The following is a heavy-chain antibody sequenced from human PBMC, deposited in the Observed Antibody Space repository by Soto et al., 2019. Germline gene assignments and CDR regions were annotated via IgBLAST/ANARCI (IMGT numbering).Heavy chain of an antibody. V-gene: IGHV3-23*01. CDR1: GFTFSSDA. D-gene: IGHD3-3*01. CDR3: AKDPRDYDFWSGYDYYFDY. CDR2: SSGSGGST. Sequence: EVQLLESGGGLVQPGGSLRLACAASGFTFSSDAMSWVRQAPGKGLEWVSASSGSGGSTYYADSVKGRFTISRDNSTNTLYLQMNSLRAEDTAVYYCAKDPRDYDFWSGYDYYFDYWGQGTLVTVS. J-gene: IGHJ4*02.